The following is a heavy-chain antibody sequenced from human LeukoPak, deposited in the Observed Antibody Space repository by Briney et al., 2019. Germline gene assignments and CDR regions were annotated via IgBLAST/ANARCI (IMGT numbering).Heavy chain of an antibody. Sequence: GGSLRLSCAASGFTVSSYEMNWVRQAPGKGLEWVSFITSSGNTMYYADAVKGRFTISRDNAKNSLYLQMNSLRADDTAVYYCARLRSKYWFDPWGQGTLVTVAS. J-gene: IGHJ5*02. CDR3: ARLRSKYWFDP. D-gene: IGHD4-11*01. CDR1: GFTVSSYE. V-gene: IGHV3-48*03. CDR2: ITSSGNTM.